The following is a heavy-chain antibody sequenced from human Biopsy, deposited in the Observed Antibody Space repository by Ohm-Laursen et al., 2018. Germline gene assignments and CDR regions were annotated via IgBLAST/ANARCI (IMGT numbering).Heavy chain of an antibody. CDR1: GITVNDHY. J-gene: IGHJ6*02. D-gene: IGHD3-16*01. CDR3: QGGHLPPGQFYGVDA. V-gene: IGHV3-53*01. CDR2: LHDRGVT. Sequence: SLRLSCTASGITVNDHYMSWVRQAPGKGLEWVSSLHDRGVTYYADSVKGRFTISGDNSKNTLYLQMNGRRAEDTAVYFCQGGHLPPGQFYGVDAWGQGTTVTVSS.